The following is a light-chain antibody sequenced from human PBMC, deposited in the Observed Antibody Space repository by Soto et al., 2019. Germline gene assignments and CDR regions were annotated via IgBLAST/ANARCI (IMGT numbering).Light chain of an antibody. CDR2: AAS. Sequence: DIQMTQSPSSLSASVGDRVTITCRASQSISSYLNWYQQKPGKAPKLLIYAASSLQSGVPSRFSGSGSGTDFTLTISSLQPEDFATCYCQQSYSTPPTFGQGTNVEIK. V-gene: IGKV1-39*01. J-gene: IGKJ1*01. CDR3: QQSYSTPPT. CDR1: QSISSY.